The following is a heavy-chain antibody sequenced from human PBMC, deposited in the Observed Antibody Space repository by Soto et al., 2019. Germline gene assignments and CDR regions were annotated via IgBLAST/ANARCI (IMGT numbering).Heavy chain of an antibody. CDR2: IYYSGST. V-gene: IGHV4-30-4*01. J-gene: IGHJ5*02. Sequence: QVQLQESGPGLVKPSQTLSLTCTVSGGSISSGDYYWSWIRQPPGKGLEWIGYIYYSGSTYYNPSLQSRVTISVDTSKNQFSLNLSSVTAADTAIYCARAGVATIYPGNNWFDPWGQGTLVTVSS. D-gene: IGHD5-12*01. CDR1: GGSISSGDYY. CDR3: ARAGVATIYPGNNWFDP.